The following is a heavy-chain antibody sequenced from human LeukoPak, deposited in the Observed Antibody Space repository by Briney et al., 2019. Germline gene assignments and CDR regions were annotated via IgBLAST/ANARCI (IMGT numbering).Heavy chain of an antibody. V-gene: IGHV1-18*01. CDR1: GYTFTSYG. CDR3: ARDITMVRGVIHGGDY. Sequence: ASVKVSCKASGYTFTSYGISWVRQAPGQGLEWMGWISAYNGNTNYAQKFQGRVTMTTDTSTSTAYMELSSLRSEDTAVYYCARDITMVRGVIHGGDYWGQGTLVTVSS. J-gene: IGHJ4*02. CDR2: ISAYNGNT. D-gene: IGHD3-10*01.